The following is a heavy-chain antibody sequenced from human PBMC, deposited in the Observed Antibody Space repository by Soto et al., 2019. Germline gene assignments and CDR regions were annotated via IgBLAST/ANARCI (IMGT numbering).Heavy chain of an antibody. CDR3: AKDLESPAVASYNWFDP. D-gene: IGHD6-19*01. J-gene: IGHJ5*02. Sequence: GGSLRLSCAASGFTFSSYAMSWVRQAPGKGLEWVSAISGSGGSTYYADSVKGRFTISRDNSKNTLYLQMNSLRAEDTAVYYCAKDLESPAVASYNWFDPWGQGTLVTVSS. CDR2: ISGSGGST. CDR1: GFTFSSYA. V-gene: IGHV3-23*01.